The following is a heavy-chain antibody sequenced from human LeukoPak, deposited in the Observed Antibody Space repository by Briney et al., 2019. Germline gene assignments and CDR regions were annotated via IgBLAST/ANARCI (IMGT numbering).Heavy chain of an antibody. D-gene: IGHD6-19*01. CDR3: AKTYSSGWADAFDI. CDR1: GFTFDDYA. J-gene: IGHJ3*02. V-gene: IGHV3-9*03. Sequence: GGSLRLSCAASGFTFDDYAMHWVRQAPGKGLEWVSGISWNSDSIGYADSVKGRFTISRDNAKNSLYLQMNSLRAEDMALYYCAKTYSSGWADAFDIWGQGTMVTVSS. CDR2: ISWNSDSI.